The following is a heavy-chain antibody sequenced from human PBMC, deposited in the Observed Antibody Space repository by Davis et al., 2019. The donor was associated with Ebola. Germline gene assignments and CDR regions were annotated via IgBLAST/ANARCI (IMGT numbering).Heavy chain of an antibody. V-gene: IGHV3-30*02. CDR1: GFTFSSYG. CDR2: IRYDGSNK. CDR3: VREWNWYFDL. Sequence: PGGSLRLSCAASGFTFSSYGMHWVRQAPGKGLEWVAFIRYDGSNKYYADSVKGRFTISRDNSKNTLYLQMNSLRAGDTAVYYCVREWNWYFDLWGRGTLVTVSS. J-gene: IGHJ2*01.